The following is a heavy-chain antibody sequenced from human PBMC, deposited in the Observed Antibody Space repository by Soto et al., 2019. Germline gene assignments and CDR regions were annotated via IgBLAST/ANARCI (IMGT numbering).Heavy chain of an antibody. V-gene: IGHV2-5*01. J-gene: IGHJ5*02. Sequence: QITLKESGPTLVKPTQTLTLTCTFSGFSLSTSGVGVGWIRQPPGKALEWLALIYWNDDKRYSPSLKSRLTITKDTSKNQMVLTMTNMDPVDTATSYCAHSRLDHDFWSGSYTGGGSYPPHNWFDPWGQGTLVTVSS. CDR1: GFSLSTSGVG. CDR3: AHSRLDHDFWSGSYTGGGSYPPHNWFDP. CDR2: IYWNDDK. D-gene: IGHD3-3*01.